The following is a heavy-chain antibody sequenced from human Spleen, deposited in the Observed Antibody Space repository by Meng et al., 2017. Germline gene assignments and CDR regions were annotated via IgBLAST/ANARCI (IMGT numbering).Heavy chain of an antibody. CDR3: ARSFVTSSSYYFGY. CDR1: GYSISSGYY. Sequence: GSLRLSCTVSGYSISSGYYWGWIRQPPGKGLEWIGSFYHSGSTYYNPSLKSRVTISLDTSKNQFSLKLRSVTAADTAVYYCARSFVTSSSYYFGYWGQGTLVTVSS. D-gene: IGHD6-13*01. J-gene: IGHJ4*02. CDR2: FYHSGST. V-gene: IGHV4-38-2*02.